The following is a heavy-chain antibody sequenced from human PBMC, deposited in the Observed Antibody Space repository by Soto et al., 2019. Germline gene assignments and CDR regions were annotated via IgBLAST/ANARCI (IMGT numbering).Heavy chain of an antibody. Sequence: SETLSLTCTVSGGSISSYYWSWIRQPPGKGLEWIGYIYYSGSTNYNPSLKSRVTISVDTSKNQFSLKLSSVTAADTAVYYCARDLLYCGGDCYSWGFDYWGQGTLVTVSS. CDR3: ARDLLYCGGDCYSWGFDY. D-gene: IGHD2-21*01. V-gene: IGHV4-59*01. J-gene: IGHJ4*02. CDR2: IYYSGST. CDR1: GGSISSYY.